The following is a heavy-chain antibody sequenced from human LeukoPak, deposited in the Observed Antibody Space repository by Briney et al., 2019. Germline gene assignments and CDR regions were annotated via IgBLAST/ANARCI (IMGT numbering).Heavy chain of an antibody. CDR1: GGSISSGSYY. CDR2: IYTSGST. Sequence: SETLSLTCTVSGGSISSGSYYWSWIRQPAGKGLEWIGRIYTSGSTNYNLSLKSRVTISVDTSKNQFSLKLSSVTAADTAVYYCARGGDDGIVVVPAAGSGFDPWGQGTLVTVSS. J-gene: IGHJ5*02. D-gene: IGHD2-2*01. CDR3: ARGGDDGIVVVPAAGSGFDP. V-gene: IGHV4-61*02.